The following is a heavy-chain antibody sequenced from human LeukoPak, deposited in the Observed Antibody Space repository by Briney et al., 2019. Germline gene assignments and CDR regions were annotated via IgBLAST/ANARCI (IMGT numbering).Heavy chain of an antibody. V-gene: IGHV4-61*08. J-gene: IGHJ4*02. Sequence: SETLSLTCTVSGGSISSGGYSWSWIGQPPGKGLEWIGYISYSGSTTYNPSLKSRVTISIDTSKNQFSLKLSSVTAADTAVYYCAKRGAISIWGQGTLVTVSS. CDR3: AKRGAISI. CDR1: GGSISSGGYS. CDR2: ISYSGST. D-gene: IGHD3-16*02.